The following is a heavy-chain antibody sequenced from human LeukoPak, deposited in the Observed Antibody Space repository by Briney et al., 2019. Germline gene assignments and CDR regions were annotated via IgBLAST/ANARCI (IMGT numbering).Heavy chain of an antibody. Sequence: GGSLRLSCVASGVTLSNYAMSWARQAPGKGLEWVSGISSSGSGGNTYYADSVKGRFTISRDNSKNTLYLQMNSLRAEDTAVYYCARGAGGIVVVPAYWGQGTLVTVSS. CDR1: GVTLSNYA. CDR3: ARGAGGIVVVPAY. J-gene: IGHJ4*02. V-gene: IGHV3-23*01. CDR2: ISSSGSGGNT. D-gene: IGHD2-2*01.